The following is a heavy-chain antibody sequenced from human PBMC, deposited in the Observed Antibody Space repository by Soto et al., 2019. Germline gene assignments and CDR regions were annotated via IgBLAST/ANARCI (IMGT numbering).Heavy chain of an antibody. V-gene: IGHV4-31*03. CDR2: IYYSGST. CDR1: GGSISSGGYY. Sequence: QVQLQESGPGLVKPSQTLSLTCTVSGGSISSGGYYWSWIRQHPGKGLEWIGYIYYSGSTYYNPSLKSRVTISVDTSKNQFSLKLSSVTAADTAVYYCAREAPSLGSRWSRTDAFDIWGQGTMVTVSS. D-gene: IGHD6-13*01. CDR3: AREAPSLGSRWSRTDAFDI. J-gene: IGHJ3*02.